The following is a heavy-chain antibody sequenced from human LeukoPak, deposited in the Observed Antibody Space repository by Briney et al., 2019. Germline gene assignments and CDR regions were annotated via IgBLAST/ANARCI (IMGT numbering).Heavy chain of an antibody. V-gene: IGHV3-33*06. CDR1: GFTFRNYG. D-gene: IGHD7-27*01. J-gene: IGHJ4*02. Sequence: GRSLRLSCTASGFTFRNYGLNWVRQAPGKGLEWVAGIWYDGSNKDYVDSVKGRFTITRDNSKNTLYLDMNSLAVEDTAVYYCTKGRGVSSNWGSYYGGQGNQVTVTS. CDR2: IWYDGSNK. CDR3: TKGRGVSSNWGSYY.